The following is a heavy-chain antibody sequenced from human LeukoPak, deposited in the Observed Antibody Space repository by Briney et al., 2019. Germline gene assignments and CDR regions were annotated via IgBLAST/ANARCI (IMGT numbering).Heavy chain of an antibody. CDR3: TTDYGYSSSQNDAFDT. CDR2: IKSKTDGGTT. D-gene: IGHD6-13*01. Sequence: AGGSLRLSCAASGFTFSNAWMSWVRQAPGKGLEWVGRIKSKTDGGTTDYAAPVKGRFTISRDDSKNTLYLQMNSLKTEDTVVYYCTTDYGYSSSQNDAFDTWGQGTMVTVSS. CDR1: GFTFSNAW. V-gene: IGHV3-15*01. J-gene: IGHJ3*02.